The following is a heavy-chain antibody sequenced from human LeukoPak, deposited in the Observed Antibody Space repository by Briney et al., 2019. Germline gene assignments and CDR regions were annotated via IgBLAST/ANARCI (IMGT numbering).Heavy chain of an antibody. J-gene: IGHJ3*02. CDR1: GYTFTSHS. D-gene: IGHD3-22*01. CDR2: ISVHNGNT. CDR3: ARDPGYYDSSGYYRVDAFDI. Sequence: ASVKVSCKASGYTFTSHSISWVRQAPGQGPEWMGWISVHNGNTNFAQKLQGRVTMTTDTSTSTAYMELRSLRSDDTAVYYCARDPGYYDSSGYYRVDAFDIWGQGTMVTVSS. V-gene: IGHV1-18*01.